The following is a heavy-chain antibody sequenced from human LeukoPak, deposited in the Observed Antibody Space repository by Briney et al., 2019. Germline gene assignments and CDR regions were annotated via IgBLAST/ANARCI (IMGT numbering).Heavy chain of an antibody. Sequence: GGSLRLSCAASGFIFSNAWMTWVRQAPGKGLEWVGRIKSKTEGGTIDYAAPVKGRFTISRDDSKDTLYLQMNSLKTEDTALYYCSTDLMGFCSSTGCYDNWLDPWGQGTLVTVSS. CDR3: STDLMGFCSSTGCYDNWLDP. V-gene: IGHV3-15*01. D-gene: IGHD2-2*01. J-gene: IGHJ5*02. CDR1: GFIFSNAW. CDR2: IKSKTEGGTI.